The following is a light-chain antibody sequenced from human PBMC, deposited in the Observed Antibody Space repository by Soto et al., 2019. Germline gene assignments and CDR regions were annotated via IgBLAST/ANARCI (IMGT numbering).Light chain of an antibody. V-gene: IGLV2-11*01. J-gene: IGLJ2*01. CDR1: SSDVGGYNY. CDR3: CSYAGSYSSL. CDR2: DVS. Sequence: QSALTQPASVSGSPGQSITISCIGTSSDVGGYNYVSWYQQHPGKAPKLMIYDVSKRPSGVPDRFSGSKSGNTASLTISGLQAEDEADYYCCSYAGSYSSLFGGGTKLTVL.